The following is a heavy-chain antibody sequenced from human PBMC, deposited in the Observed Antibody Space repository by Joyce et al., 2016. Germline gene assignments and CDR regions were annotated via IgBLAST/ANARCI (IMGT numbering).Heavy chain of an antibody. CDR1: GFTVSSNY. D-gene: IGHD4-17*01. J-gene: IGHJ2*01. CDR2: IYSGGST. CDR3: ARGLYGDNYWYFDL. Sequence: EVQLVESGGGLIQPGGSLRLSCVASGFTVSSNYMTWVRQAPGKGREWVSVIYSGGSTDYADSVKGRFTISRDNSKNTLYLQMNSLRAEDTAVFYCARGLYGDNYWYFDLWGRGTLVTVSS. V-gene: IGHV3-53*01.